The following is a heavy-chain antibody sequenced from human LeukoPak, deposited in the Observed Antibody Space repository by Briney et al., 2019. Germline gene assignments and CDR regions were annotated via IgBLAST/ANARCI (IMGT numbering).Heavy chain of an antibody. J-gene: IGHJ4*02. CDR1: GGSFSGYY. CDR3: ARSVVGATVGIDY. CDR2: INHSGST. V-gene: IGHV4-34*01. D-gene: IGHD1-26*01. Sequence: SETLSLTCAVYGGSFSGYYWSWIRQPPGKGLEWIGEINHSGSTNYNPSLKSRVTISVDTSKNQFSLKLSSVTAADTAVYYCARSVVGATVGIDYWGQGTLVTVSS.